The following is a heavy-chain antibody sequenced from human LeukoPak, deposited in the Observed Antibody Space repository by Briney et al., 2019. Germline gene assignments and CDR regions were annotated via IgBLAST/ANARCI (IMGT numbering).Heavy chain of an antibody. D-gene: IGHD2-15*01. CDR2: ISVSGTYT. J-gene: IGHJ5*02. CDR1: GFTFSSYA. Sequence: PGGSLRLSCAASGFTFSSYAMSWVRQAPGKGLEWVSSISVSGTYTYYADSVKGRFTISRDSSKNTLYLQMNSLRAEDTALYYCAKDVGGQRLYNWFDPWGQGTLVTVSS. V-gene: IGHV3-23*01. CDR3: AKDVGGQRLYNWFDP.